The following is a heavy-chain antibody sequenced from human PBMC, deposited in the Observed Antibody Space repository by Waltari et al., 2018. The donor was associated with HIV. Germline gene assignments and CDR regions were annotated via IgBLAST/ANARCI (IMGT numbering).Heavy chain of an antibody. J-gene: IGHJ6*02. CDR1: RATFTGHY. CDR3: AKGPFYYDLGGAALVRSDYSYYYGLDA. Sequence: QVQLQERGAGQVKPTETLSLTCALHRATFTGHYWSWIRQTPGKGLAWIGEINHRGTSNYNPSLKSRVTMSIDTSKNQFSLKLTSVTAADTAVYYCAKGPFYYDLGGAALVRSDYSYYYGLDAWGQGTTVTVS. CDR2: INHRGTS. V-gene: IGHV4-34*01. D-gene: IGHD3-16*01.